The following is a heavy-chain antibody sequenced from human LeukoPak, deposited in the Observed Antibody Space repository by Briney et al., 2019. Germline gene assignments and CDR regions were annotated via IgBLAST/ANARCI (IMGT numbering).Heavy chain of an antibody. Sequence: PGGSLRLSCAASGFTFSSYWMHWVRHAPGKGLVWVSRINSDGSSTIYADSVKGRFTISRDNAKNTLYLQMNSLRAEDTAVYYCARDHRGSASSYSYYSMAVGAKGPT. CDR2: INSDGSST. D-gene: IGHD3-10*01. CDR3: ARDHRGSASSYSYYSMAV. V-gene: IGHV3-74*01. CDR1: GFTFSSYW. J-gene: IGHJ6*03.